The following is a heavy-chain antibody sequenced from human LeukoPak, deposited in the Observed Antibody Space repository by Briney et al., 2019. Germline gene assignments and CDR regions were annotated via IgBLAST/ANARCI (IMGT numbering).Heavy chain of an antibody. J-gene: IGHJ4*02. D-gene: IGHD5-18*01. V-gene: IGHV3-30*18. CDR2: ISYDGTYQ. CDR1: GFTFSNYG. CDR3: AKGSGRGYSYGLEY. Sequence: GGSLRLSCAASGFTFSNYGMHWVRQAPGKGLEWVAVISYDGTYQSSADSVKGRFTISRDVSKNTLYLQMNSLRAEDTAVYYCAKGSGRGYSYGLEYWGQGTLVTVSS.